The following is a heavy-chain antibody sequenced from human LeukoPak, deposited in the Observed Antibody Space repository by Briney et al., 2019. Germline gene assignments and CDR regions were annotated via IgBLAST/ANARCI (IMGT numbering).Heavy chain of an antibody. Sequence: GGSLRLSCAASGFTFSSYWMSWVRQAPGKGLEWVANVKQDGSEKYYVDSVKGRFTISRDNSKNTLYLQMNSLRAENTAVYYCAKGILDSSGYSGYDYWGQGTLVTVSS. J-gene: IGHJ4*02. V-gene: IGHV3-7*03. CDR3: AKGILDSSGYSGYDY. CDR2: VKQDGSEK. D-gene: IGHD3-22*01. CDR1: GFTFSSYW.